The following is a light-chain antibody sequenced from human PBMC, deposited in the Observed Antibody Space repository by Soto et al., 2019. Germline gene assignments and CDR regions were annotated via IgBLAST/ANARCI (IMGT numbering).Light chain of an antibody. CDR1: SSDVGGYNY. CDR2: EVR. Sequence: QSALTQPASVSGSPGQSITISCTGTSSDVGGYNYVSWYQQHPGKAPKLMIYEVRHRPSGVSNRFSGSKSDNTASLTISGLQADDEADYYCSSYTSSTALVFGGGTKLTVL. J-gene: IGLJ2*01. V-gene: IGLV2-14*01. CDR3: SSYTSSTALV.